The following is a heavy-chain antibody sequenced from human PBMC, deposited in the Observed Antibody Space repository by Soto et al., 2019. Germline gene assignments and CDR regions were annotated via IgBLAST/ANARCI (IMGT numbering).Heavy chain of an antibody. CDR3: ARGVPGGHGDY. CDR1: GYTFTGYY. Sequence: ASVKVSCKASGYTFTGYYIQWVRQAPGQGLERMGMINPTAGSTDYAQKFQGRVTMTRDTSTRTVYMELSSLRSEDTAVYYCARGVPGGHGDYWGQGTLVTVSS. CDR2: INPTAGST. J-gene: IGHJ4*02. D-gene: IGHD2-15*01. V-gene: IGHV1-46*01.